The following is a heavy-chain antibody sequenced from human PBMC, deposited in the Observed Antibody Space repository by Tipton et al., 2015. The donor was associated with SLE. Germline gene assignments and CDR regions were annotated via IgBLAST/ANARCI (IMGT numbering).Heavy chain of an antibody. CDR2: INHSGST. CDR1: GGSFSGYY. D-gene: IGHD3-16*01. Sequence: TLSLTCAVYGGSFSGYYWSWIRRPPGKGLEWIGEINHSGSTNYNPSPKSRVTISVDTSKNQFSLKLSSVTAADTAVYYCARHYGGRYFDYWGQGTLVTVSS. V-gene: IGHV4-34*01. J-gene: IGHJ4*02. CDR3: ARHYGGRYFDY.